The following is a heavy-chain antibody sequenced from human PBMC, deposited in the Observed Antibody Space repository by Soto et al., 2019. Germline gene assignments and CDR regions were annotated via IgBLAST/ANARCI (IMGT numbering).Heavy chain of an antibody. CDR2: TDYSGNT. D-gene: IGHD6-19*01. CDR1: SDSISSYY. CDR3: ARAVGDPLYYLDY. J-gene: IGHJ4*02. Sequence: QVQLQESGPGLVRPSETLSLTCTVSSDSISSYYWIWIRQSPGKGLEWIGYTDYSGNTNYNPSLKSRVTISGDTSKNKFSLRLGSVTAADTAVYYCARAVGDPLYYLDYWGQGTLVTVSS. V-gene: IGHV4-59*08.